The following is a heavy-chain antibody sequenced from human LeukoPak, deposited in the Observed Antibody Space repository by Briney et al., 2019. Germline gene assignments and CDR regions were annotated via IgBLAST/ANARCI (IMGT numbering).Heavy chain of an antibody. J-gene: IGHJ5*02. CDR3: AREHDSSSWCRRYNWFDP. CDR1: GYTFTGYY. D-gene: IGHD6-13*01. V-gene: IGHV1-2*02. CDR2: INPNSGGT. Sequence: ASVKVSCKASGYTFTGYYMHWVRQAPGQGLEWMGWINPNSGGTNYAQKFQGRVTMTRDTSISTAYMELSRLRSDDTAVYYCAREHDSSSWCRRYNWFDPWGQGTLVTVSS.